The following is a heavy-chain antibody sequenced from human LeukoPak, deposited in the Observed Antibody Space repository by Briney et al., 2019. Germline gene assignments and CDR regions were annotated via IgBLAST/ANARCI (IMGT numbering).Heavy chain of an antibody. D-gene: IGHD3-9*01. V-gene: IGHV3-7*03. J-gene: IGHJ4*02. CDR2: IKQDGSEK. CDR3: AREGLRYFEYYFDY. Sequence: GGSLRLSCAASGFTFSSYWMSWVRQAPGKGLEWVANIKQDGSEKYYVDSVKGRFTIPRDNAKNSLYLQMNSLRAEDTAVYYCAREGLRYFEYYFDYWGQGTLVTVSS. CDR1: GFTFSSYW.